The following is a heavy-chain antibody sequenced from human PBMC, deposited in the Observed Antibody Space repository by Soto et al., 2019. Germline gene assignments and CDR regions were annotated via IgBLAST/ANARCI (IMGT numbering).Heavy chain of an antibody. CDR2: ISYDGSNK. J-gene: IGHJ6*02. D-gene: IGHD6-13*01. CDR1: GFTFSSYA. V-gene: IGHV3-30-3*01. Sequence: GGSLRLSCAASGFTFSSYAMHWVRQAPGKGPEWVAVISYDGSNKYYADSVKGRFTISRDNSKNTLNLQMNSLRAEDTAVYYCASLYSSKWVGWGLDVWGQGTTVTVSS. CDR3: ASLYSSKWVGWGLDV.